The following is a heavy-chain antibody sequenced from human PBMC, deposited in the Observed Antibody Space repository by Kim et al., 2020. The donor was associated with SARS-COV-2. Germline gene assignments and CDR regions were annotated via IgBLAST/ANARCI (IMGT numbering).Heavy chain of an antibody. CDR1: GFTFSSYG. V-gene: IGHV3-30*18. Sequence: GGSLRLSCAASGFTFSSYGMHWVRQAPGKGLEWVAVISYDGSNKYYADSVKGRFTISRDNSKNTLYLQMNSLRAEDTAVYYCAKDPKKQRYSSSWYDYYYGRDVWGQGTTVTVSS. CDR3: AKDPKKQRYSSSWYDYYYGRDV. J-gene: IGHJ6*02. CDR2: ISYDGSNK. D-gene: IGHD6-13*01.